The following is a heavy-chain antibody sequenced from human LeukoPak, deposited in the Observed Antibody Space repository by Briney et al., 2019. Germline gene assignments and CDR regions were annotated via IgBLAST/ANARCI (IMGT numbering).Heavy chain of an antibody. J-gene: IGHJ4*02. D-gene: IGHD2/OR15-2a*01. CDR3: ARDCNEATAGY. CDR2: ISASRGIT. V-gene: IGHV3-48*04. Sequence: GGSLRLSCAASGFNYSSYTMNWVRQAPGMGLEWLSYISASRGITYYADSVKGRFTISRDNAKNSLYLQMNSLRAEDTAVYYCARDCNEATAGYWGQGTLVTVSS. CDR1: GFNYSSYT.